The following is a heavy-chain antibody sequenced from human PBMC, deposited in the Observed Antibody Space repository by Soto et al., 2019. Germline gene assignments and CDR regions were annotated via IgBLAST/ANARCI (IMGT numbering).Heavy chain of an antibody. D-gene: IGHD1-1*01. Sequence: GGSLRLSCAASGFTFSSHSMNWVRQAPGKGLEWVSYISRGSSAKYYADSVKGRFTISRDNAKNSLYVQMNSLRDEDTAVYYCARDSGRGYGMDVWGQGTTVTVS. CDR2: ISRGSSAK. CDR3: ARDSGRGYGMDV. J-gene: IGHJ6*02. CDR1: GFTFSSHS. V-gene: IGHV3-48*02.